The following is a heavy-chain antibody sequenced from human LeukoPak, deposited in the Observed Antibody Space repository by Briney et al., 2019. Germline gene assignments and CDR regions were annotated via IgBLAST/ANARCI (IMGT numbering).Heavy chain of an antibody. V-gene: IGHV1-3*01. CDR2: ISAGNGNT. Sequence: ASVKVSCKASGYTFTSYAMHWVRQAPGQRLEWMGWISAGNGNTKYSQKFQGRVTITRDTSASTAYMELSSLRSGDTAVYYCASGHSSGWYWFDPWGQGTLVTVSS. D-gene: IGHD6-19*01. J-gene: IGHJ5*02. CDR1: GYTFTSYA. CDR3: ASGHSSGWYWFDP.